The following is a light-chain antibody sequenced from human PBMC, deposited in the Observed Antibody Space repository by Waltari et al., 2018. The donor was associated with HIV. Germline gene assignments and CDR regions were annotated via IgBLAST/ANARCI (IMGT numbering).Light chain of an antibody. V-gene: IGLV1-40*01. J-gene: IGLJ3*02. Sequence: QSVLTQPPSVSGAPGQRVTISCTGSSSNIRAGYDVHWYQQLPGTAPKLFIYANNNRPSGIPDRFSGSKSGTSASLAITGLRAEDEGDYYCQSYDTSLGGSVFGGGTKLTVL. CDR1: SSNIRAGYD. CDR2: ANN. CDR3: QSYDTSLGGSV.